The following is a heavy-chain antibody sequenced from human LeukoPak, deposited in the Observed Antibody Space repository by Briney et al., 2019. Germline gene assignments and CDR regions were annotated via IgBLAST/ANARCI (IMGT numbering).Heavy chain of an antibody. CDR2: ISGSSSYM. V-gene: IGHV3-21*05. CDR3: ARAFDSSSWYRRNALDY. D-gene: IGHD6-13*01. J-gene: IGHJ4*02. Sequence: GGSLRLSCAASGFTVSSNYMSWVRQAPGKGLEWVSYISGSSSYMYYADSVKGRFTISRDNAKESLYLQMDSLRAEDTAVYYCARAFDSSSWYRRNALDYWGQGTLVTVSS. CDR1: GFTVSSNY.